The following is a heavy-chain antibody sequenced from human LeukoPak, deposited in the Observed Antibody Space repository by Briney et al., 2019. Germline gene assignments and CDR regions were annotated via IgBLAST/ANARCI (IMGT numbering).Heavy chain of an antibody. CDR1: GFTFSSYG. J-gene: IGHJ4*02. D-gene: IGHD2-21*02. V-gene: IGHV3-30*02. CDR3: AKDSFPVVTAIGIFDY. CDR2: IRYDGSNK. Sequence: PGGSLRLSCAASGFTFSSYGMHWVRQAPGKGLEWVAFIRYDGSNKYYADSVKGRFTISRDNSKNTLYLQMNSLRAEDTAVYYCAKDSFPVVTAIGIFDYWGQGTLVTVSS.